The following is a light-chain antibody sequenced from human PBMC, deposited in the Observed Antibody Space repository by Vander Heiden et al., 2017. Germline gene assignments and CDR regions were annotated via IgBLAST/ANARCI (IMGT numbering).Light chain of an antibody. CDR1: SSDVGSYNL. CDR3: CSYAGSSTLE. J-gene: IGLJ3*02. CDR2: EGS. V-gene: IGLV2-23*01. Sequence: QSALTQPASVSGSPGQSITISCTGTSSDVGSYNLVSWYQQHPGKAPKLMIYEGSKRPSGVSNRFSGSKSGNTASLTISGLQAEDEADYYCCSYAGSSTLELGGGTKLTVL.